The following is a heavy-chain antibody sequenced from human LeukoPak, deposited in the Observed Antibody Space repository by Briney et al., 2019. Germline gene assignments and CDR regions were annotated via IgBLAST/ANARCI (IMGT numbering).Heavy chain of an antibody. CDR3: ARVGSGYWGGQNYYFDY. D-gene: IGHD3-22*01. CDR1: GGSISSYY. Sequence: PSETLSLTCTVSGGSISSYYWSWIRQPPGKGLEWIGYIYYSGSTNYNPSLKSRVTISVDTSKNQFSLKLSSVTAADTAVYYCARVGSGYWGGQNYYFDYRGQGTLVTVSS. CDR2: IYYSGST. V-gene: IGHV4-59*01. J-gene: IGHJ4*02.